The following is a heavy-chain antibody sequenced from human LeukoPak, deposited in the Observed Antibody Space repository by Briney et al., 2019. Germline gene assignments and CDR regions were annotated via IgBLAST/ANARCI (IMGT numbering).Heavy chain of an antibody. V-gene: IGHV3-7*01. J-gene: IGHJ3*02. CDR3: ANEGGGAFDI. CDR1: GFTFSSYW. Sequence: GGSLRLSCAASGFTFSSYWMSWVRQAPGKGLEWVANIKEDESEKYYVDSVKGRFTISGDNAKNSLYLQMNSLRAEDTAIYYCANEGGGAFDIWGQGTMVTVSS. CDR2: IKEDESEK.